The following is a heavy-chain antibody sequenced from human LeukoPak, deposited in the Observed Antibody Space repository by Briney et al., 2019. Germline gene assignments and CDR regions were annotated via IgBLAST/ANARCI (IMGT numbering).Heavy chain of an antibody. CDR2: ISSSSSTI. CDR3: ARELGKVTTDY. CDR1: GFTFSSYS. Sequence: GGSLRLSCAASGFTFSSYSMNWVRQAPGKGLEWVSYISSSSSTIYYADSVKGRFTISRDNAKNSLYLQMNSVRAEDTAVYYCARELGKVTTDYWGQGTLVTVSS. J-gene: IGHJ4*02. D-gene: IGHD4-17*01. V-gene: IGHV3-48*01.